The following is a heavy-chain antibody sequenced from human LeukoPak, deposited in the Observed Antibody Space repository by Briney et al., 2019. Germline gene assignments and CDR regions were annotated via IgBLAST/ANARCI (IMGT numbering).Heavy chain of an antibody. CDR1: GFTFSAYA. D-gene: IGHD1-26*01. J-gene: IGHJ4*02. V-gene: IGHV3-23*01. CDR3: TTYVGATAY. Sequence: GGSLRLSCAASGFTFSAYAISWVRQAPGKGLEWVSAISGSGGITYYADSVKGRFTISRGNSKNTLYLQMNSLKTEDTAIYYCTTYVGATAYWGQGTLVTVSS. CDR2: ISGSGGIT.